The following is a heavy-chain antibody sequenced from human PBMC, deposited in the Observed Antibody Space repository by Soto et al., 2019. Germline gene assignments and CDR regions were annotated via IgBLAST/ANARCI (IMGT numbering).Heavy chain of an antibody. J-gene: IGHJ4*02. D-gene: IGHD5-12*01. Sequence: SGPTLVNPTQTLTLTCTFSGLSLTSSGVGVGWIRQPPGKALEWLALIYWDDDKIYTPSLKTRLTITKDTSKNHVALAMTNMEPVDTATYYCAHSSRDGYVHLAIFDYWGQGSLFTVAS. V-gene: IGHV2-5*02. CDR2: IYWDDDK. CDR1: GLSLTSSGVG. CDR3: AHSSRDGYVHLAIFDY.